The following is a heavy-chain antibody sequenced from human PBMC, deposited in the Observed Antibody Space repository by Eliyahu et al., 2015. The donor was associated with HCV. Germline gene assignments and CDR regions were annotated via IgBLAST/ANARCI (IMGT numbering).Heavy chain of an antibody. V-gene: IGHV3-7*03. CDR2: IREDGGDE. CDR3: VREIKHGGWYGDS. J-gene: IGHJ4*02. D-gene: IGHD6-19*01. CDR1: GXTFSNYW. Sequence: EVQLVESGGGLVQPGGSLRLSCEASGXTFSNYWMTWVRQAPGKGLEWVANIREDGGDEYYVDSVKGRFTISRDNAKNSLYLQMNSLRAEDTAVYSCVREIKHGGWYGDSWGQGTLVTVFS.